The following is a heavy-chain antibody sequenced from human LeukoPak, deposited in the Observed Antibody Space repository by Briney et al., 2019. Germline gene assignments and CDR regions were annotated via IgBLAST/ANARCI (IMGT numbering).Heavy chain of an antibody. CDR1: GGSISSSSYY. D-gene: IGHD3-22*01. V-gene: IGHV4-39*01. CDR2: IYYSGST. CDR3: ARLNHCYYKSVYIDY. Sequence: SETLSLTCTVSGGSISSSSYYWGWIRQPPGKGLEWIGSIYYSGSTYYNPSLKSRVTIFVDTPKNQFSLKLSSVTAADTAVYYCARLNHCYYKSVYIDYWGQGTLVTVSS. J-gene: IGHJ4*02.